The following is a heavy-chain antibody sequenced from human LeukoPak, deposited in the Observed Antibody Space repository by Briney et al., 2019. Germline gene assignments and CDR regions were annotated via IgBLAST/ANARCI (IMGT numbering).Heavy chain of an antibody. CDR1: GFTFSNHG. CDR2: ISYDGSNK. CDR3: AKDIGSSIPYYFDY. J-gene: IGHJ4*02. D-gene: IGHD2-2*02. V-gene: IGHV3-30*18. Sequence: PGGSLRLSCAASGFTFSNHGMHWVRQAPGKGLEWVAFISYDGSNKYYADAVKGRFTISRDNSKNTLYLQMSSLRAEDTTVYHCAKDIGSSIPYYFDYWGRGTLVTVSS.